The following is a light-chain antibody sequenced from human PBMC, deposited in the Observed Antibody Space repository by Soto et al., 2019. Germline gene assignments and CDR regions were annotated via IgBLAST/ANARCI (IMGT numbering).Light chain of an antibody. J-gene: IGLJ1*01. CDR2: DVT. Sequence: QSVLTQPASVSGSPGQSITISCTGTSSDVGGYNYVSWYQQHPGRAPKLIIYDVTNRPSGISNRFSGSKSGNTASLTIPGLQTQDEADYYCISFPSRHIYVFGTGTKVTIL. CDR3: ISFPSRHIYV. V-gene: IGLV2-14*03. CDR1: SSDVGGYNY.